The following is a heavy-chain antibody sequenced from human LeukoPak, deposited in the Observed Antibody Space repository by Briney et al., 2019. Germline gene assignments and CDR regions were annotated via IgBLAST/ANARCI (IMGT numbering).Heavy chain of an antibody. J-gene: IGHJ4*02. CDR3: VRQSGGTVITIIDY. D-gene: IGHD2-15*01. CDR1: GYSFTSYW. Sequence: GESLKISCKGSGYSFTSYWIGWVRQMPGKGLEWMGIIYPGDSDTKYSPSFQGQVTISADKSINAAYLQWSSLKASDTAIYYCVRQSGGTVITIIDYWGQGTLVTVPS. V-gene: IGHV5-51*01. CDR2: IYPGDSDT.